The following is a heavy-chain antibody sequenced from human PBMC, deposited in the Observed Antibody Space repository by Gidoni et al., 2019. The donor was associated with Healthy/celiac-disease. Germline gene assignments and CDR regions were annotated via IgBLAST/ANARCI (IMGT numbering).Heavy chain of an antibody. J-gene: IGHJ3*02. V-gene: IGHV4-34*01. CDR3: ARGRIQLWTRAGRGLAFDI. CDR1: GGSFSGYY. CDR2: INHSGST. Sequence: QLQLQQWGAGLLKPSETLSLTCPVHGGSFSGYYWSWIRQPPGKGLEWIGEINHSGSTNYNPSLKSRVTISVDTSKNQFSLKLSSVTAADTAVYYCARGRIQLWTRAGRGLAFDIWGQGTMVTVSS. D-gene: IGHD5-18*01.